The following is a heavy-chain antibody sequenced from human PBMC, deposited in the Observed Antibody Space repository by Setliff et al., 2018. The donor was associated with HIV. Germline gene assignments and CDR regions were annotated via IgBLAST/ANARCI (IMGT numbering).Heavy chain of an antibody. CDR3: ARDFTDTVVGVVPFFDY. V-gene: IGHV3-48*01. J-gene: IGHJ4*02. Sequence: PGGSLRLSCAASGFTFRSYAMSWVRQAPGKGLEWVSYISSSGRTTDYADSLKGRFTISRDNAKKSLYLQMNSLRAEDTAVYYCARDFTDTVVGVVPFFDYWGQGTLVTVSS. CDR2: ISSSGRTT. D-gene: IGHD3-3*01. CDR1: GFTFRSYA.